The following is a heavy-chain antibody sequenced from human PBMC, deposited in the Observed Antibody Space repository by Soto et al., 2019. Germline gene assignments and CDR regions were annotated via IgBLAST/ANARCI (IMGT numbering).Heavy chain of an antibody. V-gene: IGHV3-74*01. CDR1: GFTFSSYW. CDR2: INSDGSST. Sequence: GGSLRLSCAASGFTFSSYWMHWVRQAPGKGLVWVSRINSDGSSTSYADSVKGRFTISRDNAKNTLYLQMNSLRAEDTAVYYCARDYHIAAPGVTNYYYYGMDVWGQGTTVTVSS. CDR3: ARDYHIAAPGVTNYYYYGMDV. J-gene: IGHJ6*02. D-gene: IGHD6-13*01.